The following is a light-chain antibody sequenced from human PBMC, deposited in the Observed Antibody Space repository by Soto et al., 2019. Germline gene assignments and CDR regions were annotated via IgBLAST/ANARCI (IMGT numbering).Light chain of an antibody. V-gene: IGKV1D-12*01. CDR3: RQANSFPRT. CDR2: AAS. Sequence: DIQMTQSPSSVSASVGDRVTITCRASQAISTWLAWYQQKPGKAPKLLIYAASNLQAGVTSRFSGSGSGTDFTLTISRLQPEDFATYYCRQANSFPRTFGQGTKVEIK. J-gene: IGKJ1*01. CDR1: QAISTW.